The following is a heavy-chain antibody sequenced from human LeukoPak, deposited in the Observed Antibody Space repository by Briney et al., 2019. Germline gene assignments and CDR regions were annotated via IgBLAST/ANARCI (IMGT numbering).Heavy chain of an antibody. J-gene: IGHJ4*02. D-gene: IGHD6-19*01. CDR1: GFTFSSYA. CDR2: VKSGGDKT. V-gene: IGHV3-23*01. CDR3: AKDQAGWRFDY. Sequence: PGGSLRLPCAASGFTFSSYAMTWVRQAPGKGLEWVSGVKSGGDKTYYADSVKGRFTISRDNSKNTLYLQMNSLRAEDTAVYYCAKDQAGWRFDYWGQGTQVTVSS.